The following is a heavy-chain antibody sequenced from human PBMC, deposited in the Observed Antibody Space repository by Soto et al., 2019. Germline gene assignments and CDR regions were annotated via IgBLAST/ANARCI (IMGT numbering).Heavy chain of an antibody. CDR3: VVHGSIDYTNFDY. V-gene: IGHV4-61*01. Sequence: SDTLSLTCTVSGGSVSSGSYYWSWIRQPPGKRLEWIGYIYYSGSTNCNPSLKSRVTISVDTSKNQFSLKLSSVTAADTAVYYCVVHGSIDYTNFDYWGQGTLVTVSS. CDR2: IYYSGST. J-gene: IGHJ4*02. CDR1: GGSVSSGSYY. D-gene: IGHD4-4*01.